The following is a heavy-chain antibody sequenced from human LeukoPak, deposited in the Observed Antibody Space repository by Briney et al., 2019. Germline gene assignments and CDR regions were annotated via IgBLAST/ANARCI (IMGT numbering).Heavy chain of an antibody. CDR3: AISTYYYDSSGIF. CDR1: GGSIRSSSYY. V-gene: IGHV4-39*01. CDR2: IYYSGST. D-gene: IGHD3-22*01. Sequence: PSETLSLTCTVSGGSIRSSSYYWPWIRQPPGKGLEWIGNIYYSGSTYYNPSLKSRVTISVDTSKNQFSLKLSSVTAADTAVYFCAISTYYYDSSGIFWGQGTLVTVSS. J-gene: IGHJ4*02.